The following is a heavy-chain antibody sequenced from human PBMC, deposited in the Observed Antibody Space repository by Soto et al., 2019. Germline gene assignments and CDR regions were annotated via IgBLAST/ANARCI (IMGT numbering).Heavy chain of an antibody. CDR2: SSGSGGST. Sequence: HPGGSLRLSXAASGFTFSRYAMRWIRQPLVKGLGWDSASSGSGGSTYDADSVKGRFTISRDNFKNTLYLQINSLRAEDTAVYYCAKRWLREYYYYYGMDVWGQGTTVPVSS. CDR1: GFTFSRYA. D-gene: IGHD3-10*01. CDR3: AKRWLREYYYYYGMDV. V-gene: IGHV3-23*01. J-gene: IGHJ6*02.